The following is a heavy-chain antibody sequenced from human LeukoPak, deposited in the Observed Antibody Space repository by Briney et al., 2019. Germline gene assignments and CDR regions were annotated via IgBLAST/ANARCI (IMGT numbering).Heavy chain of an antibody. D-gene: IGHD4-17*01. J-gene: IGHJ4*02. CDR2: ISSNGGST. CDR1: GFTFSNYA. CDR3: VKDLTAVTTRILGD. V-gene: IGHV3-64D*06. Sequence: PGGSLRLSCSAPGFTFSNYAMHWVRQAPGKGLEYLSAISSNGGSTYYADSVKGRFTISRDNSKNTLYLQMSSLRAEDTAVYYCVKDLTAVTTRILGDWGQGTLVTVSS.